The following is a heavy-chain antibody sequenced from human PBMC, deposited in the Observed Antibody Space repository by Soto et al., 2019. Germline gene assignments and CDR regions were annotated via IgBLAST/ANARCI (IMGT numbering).Heavy chain of an antibody. D-gene: IGHD4-17*01. J-gene: IGHJ4*02. CDR1: GYSFTSYG. CDR2: ISTYSGDT. V-gene: IGHV1-18*01. CDR3: SRVQSVDYGGDEGY. Sequence: VQLVQSGPEVKKPGASVRISCKTSGYSFTSYGFNWVRQAPGQGLEWMGWISTYSGDTKYAEKLQGRVTLTPDTSTKTAYMERRSLISDDPAVFYCSRVQSVDYGGDEGYWGQGPVVTVSS.